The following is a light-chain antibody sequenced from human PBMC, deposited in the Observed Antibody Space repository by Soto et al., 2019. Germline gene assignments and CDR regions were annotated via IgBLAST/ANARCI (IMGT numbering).Light chain of an antibody. V-gene: IGKV3-11*01. CDR3: QQRSNWPWT. CDR1: ESVSTF. Sequence: EILLTQSRGTLSLSPGERATLSCRASESVSTFLAWYQQKPGQAPRLLIYEASSRATGIPARFSGGGSGTVFTLTISRLEPEDFAVYYCQQRSNWPWTFGQGTKVDIK. CDR2: EAS. J-gene: IGKJ1*01.